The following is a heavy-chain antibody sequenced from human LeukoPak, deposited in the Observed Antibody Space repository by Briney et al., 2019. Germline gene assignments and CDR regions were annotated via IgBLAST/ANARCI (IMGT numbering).Heavy chain of an antibody. Sequence: GGSLRLSCAASGFTFSSYWMSWVRRAPGKGLKWVASINQEGSQNYYVDSVKGRFTISRDNTKKSLYLQINRLRFDDTAVYYCARDADLGATITGAFDIWGQGTLVIVSS. J-gene: IGHJ3*02. V-gene: IGHV3-7*01. CDR2: INQEGSQN. CDR1: GFTFSSYW. D-gene: IGHD5-24*01. CDR3: ARDADLGATITGAFDI.